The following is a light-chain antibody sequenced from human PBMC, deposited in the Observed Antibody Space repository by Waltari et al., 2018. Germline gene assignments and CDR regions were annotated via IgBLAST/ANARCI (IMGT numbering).Light chain of an antibody. J-gene: IGKJ4*01. Sequence: EIVMTQSPETLSVSPGQRVTLSCWASQNIDASLAWHQQRPGQAPRVLISGASYRVTGIPDRFSGGGSGTEFTLTISSLQSEDVAIYYCQQFHTWPLTFGGGTKVEIK. CDR3: QQFHTWPLT. CDR1: QNIDAS. CDR2: GAS. V-gene: IGKV3-15*01.